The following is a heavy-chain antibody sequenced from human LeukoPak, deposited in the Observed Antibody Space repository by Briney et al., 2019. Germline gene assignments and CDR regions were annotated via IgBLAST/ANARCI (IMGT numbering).Heavy chain of an antibody. D-gene: IGHD3-22*01. V-gene: IGHV6-1*01. CDR3: ARFYYDTSGHGAFDI. CDR2: TYYRSKGYY. CDR1: GDSVSSNSAA. J-gene: IGHJ3*02. Sequence: SQTLSLTCAISGDSVSSNSAAWNWIRQSPSRGLEWLGRTYYRSKGYYDYAVSVKSRITINPDTSKNQFSLQLNSVTPEDTAVYYCARFYYDTSGHGAFDIWGQGAMVTVSS.